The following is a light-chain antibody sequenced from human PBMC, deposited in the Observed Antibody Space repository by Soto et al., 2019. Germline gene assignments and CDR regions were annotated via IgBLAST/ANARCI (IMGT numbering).Light chain of an antibody. CDR2: NND. CDR3: ATWDDSLDGRL. Sequence: QSVLTQSPSASGTPGQSVTIYCSGSSSNIGSNSVSWYQQLPGTAPKLLICNNDQRPSGVPDRFSASKSGTSASLAISGLQSQDEAIYYCATWDDSLDGRLFGGGTKVTVL. J-gene: IGLJ3*02. CDR1: SSNIGSNS. V-gene: IGLV1-44*01.